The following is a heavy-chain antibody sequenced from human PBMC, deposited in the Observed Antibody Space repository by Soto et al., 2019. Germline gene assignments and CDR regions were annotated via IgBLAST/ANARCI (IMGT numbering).Heavy chain of an antibody. CDR2: IYYSGST. CDR1: GGSISSSSYY. Sequence: SETLSLTCTVSGGSISSSSYYWGWSRQPPGKGLEWIGSIYYSGSTYYNPSLKSRVTISVDTSKNQFSLKLSSVTAADTAVYYCARRDTMVRGDWFDPWGQGTLVTVSS. D-gene: IGHD3-10*01. CDR3: ARRDTMVRGDWFDP. J-gene: IGHJ5*02. V-gene: IGHV4-39*01.